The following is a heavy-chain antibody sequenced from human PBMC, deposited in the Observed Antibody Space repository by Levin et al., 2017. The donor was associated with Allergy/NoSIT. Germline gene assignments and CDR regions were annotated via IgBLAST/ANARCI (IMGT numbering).Heavy chain of an antibody. D-gene: IGHD2-2*01. CDR3: AKDPAALPVAFFDH. CDR2: ISGTGATP. CDR1: GFSFSTCG. V-gene: IGHV3-23*01. Sequence: PGGSLRLSCAASGFSFSTCGMTWVRQAPGKGLEWVSAISGTGATPYYVDSVRGRFTISRDNSRNTLYLQMNSLTAEDTAVYFCAKDPAALPVAFFDHWGPGTLVTVSS. J-gene: IGHJ4*02.